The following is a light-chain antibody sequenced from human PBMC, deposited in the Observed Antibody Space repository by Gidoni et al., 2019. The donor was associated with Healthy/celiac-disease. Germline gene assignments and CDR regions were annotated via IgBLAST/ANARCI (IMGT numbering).Light chain of an antibody. V-gene: IGKV3-20*01. CDR2: GAS. CDR3: QQYGRSPLT. Sequence: EIVLTQSPGTLSLSPGERATLSCRASQSVSSSYLAWYQQKVGQAPRLLIYGASSRATGIPDRFSGSGYGTDFTLTISRLEPEDFAVYSCQQYGRSPLTFXGXTKVEIK. CDR1: QSVSSSY. J-gene: IGKJ4*01.